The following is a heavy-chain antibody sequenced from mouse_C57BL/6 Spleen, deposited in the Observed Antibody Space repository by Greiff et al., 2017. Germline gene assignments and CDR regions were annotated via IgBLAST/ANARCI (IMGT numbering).Heavy chain of an antibody. CDR2: IDPEDGET. V-gene: IGHV14-2*01. Sequence: VHVKQSGAELVKPGASVKLSCTASGFNIKDYYMHWVKQRTEQGLEWIGRIDPEDGETKYAPKFQGQATITADTSSNTAYLQLSSLTSEYTAVYYCARPYDGPYYYAMDYWGQGTSVTVAS. J-gene: IGHJ4*01. D-gene: IGHD2-3*01. CDR3: ARPYDGPYYYAMDY. CDR1: GFNIKDYY.